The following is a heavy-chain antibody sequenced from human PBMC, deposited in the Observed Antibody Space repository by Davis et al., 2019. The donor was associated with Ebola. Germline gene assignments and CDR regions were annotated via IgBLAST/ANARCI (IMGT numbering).Heavy chain of an antibody. D-gene: IGHD3-10*01. CDR1: GFTLSDYY. CDR3: ARADYYGSGSYIGGYYYYGMDV. J-gene: IGHJ6*02. Sequence: GESLKISCAASGFTLSDYYMSWIRQAPGKGLEWVSSIRSSDTTIYYSDPVKGRFTVSRDNAKNSLYLQMNSLRAEDTAVYYCARADYYGSGSYIGGYYYYGMDVWGQGTTVTVSS. V-gene: IGHV3-11*04. CDR2: IRSSDTTI.